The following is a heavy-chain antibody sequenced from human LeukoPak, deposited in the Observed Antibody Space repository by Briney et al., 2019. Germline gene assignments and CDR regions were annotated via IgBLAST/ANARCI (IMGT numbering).Heavy chain of an antibody. J-gene: IGHJ5*02. CDR1: GFTFSSYW. D-gene: IGHD2-2*01. CDR3: ARGLGYCRSTTCHNWFDP. V-gene: IGHV3-23*01. CDR2: ISGSGYDT. Sequence: GGSLRLSCAASGFTFSSYWMSWVRQAPGKGLEWVSTISGSGYDTYYADSVKGRFSVSRDNSKNTLYLLMNTLRTEDTAIYYCARGLGYCRSTTCHNWFDPWGQGTLVTVSS.